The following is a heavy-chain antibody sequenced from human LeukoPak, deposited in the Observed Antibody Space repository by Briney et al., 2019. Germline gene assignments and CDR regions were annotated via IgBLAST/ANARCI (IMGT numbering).Heavy chain of an antibody. CDR3: ARDRVEMATIWNYYFDY. D-gene: IGHD5-24*01. CDR2: IWYDGSSK. Sequence: GVSLRLSCAASGFTFSSYGMHWVRQAPGKGLEWVAGIWYDGSSKYYADSVKGRFTISRDNSKNTLYLQMNSLRAEDTAVYYCARDRVEMATIWNYYFDYWGQGTLVTVSS. J-gene: IGHJ4*02. V-gene: IGHV3-33*01. CDR1: GFTFSSYG.